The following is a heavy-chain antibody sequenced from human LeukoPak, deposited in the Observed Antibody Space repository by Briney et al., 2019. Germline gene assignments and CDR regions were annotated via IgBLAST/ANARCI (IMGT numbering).Heavy chain of an antibody. D-gene: IGHD1-1*01. V-gene: IGHV3-11*01. CDR2: TSSSGSTI. CDR3: ARDTTGTTWGGERNWFDP. Sequence: GGSLRLSCAASGFIFSDYYMNWIRQAPGKGLEWVSYTSSSGSTIYYADSVKGRFTISRDNAKNSLYLQMNSLRAEDTAMYYCARDTTGTTWGGERNWFDPWGQGTLVTVSS. CDR1: GFIFSDYY. J-gene: IGHJ5*02.